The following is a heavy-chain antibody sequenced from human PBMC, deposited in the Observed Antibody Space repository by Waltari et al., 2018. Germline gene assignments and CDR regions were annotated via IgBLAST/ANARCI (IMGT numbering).Heavy chain of an antibody. D-gene: IGHD3-10*01. CDR2: IYYSGNT. CDR1: DGSMTGHY. V-gene: IGHV4-59*11. J-gene: IGHJ4*01. Sequence: QVQLQESGPGLVKPSETLSLTCTVSDGSMTGHYWSWIRQPPGKGLEWIGYIYYSGNTNYNPSLKSRVTISVDTSKTQFSLKLNSVTAADTALYYCARTSRAIDYYFDYWGQGTLVTVSS. CDR3: ARTSRAIDYYFDY.